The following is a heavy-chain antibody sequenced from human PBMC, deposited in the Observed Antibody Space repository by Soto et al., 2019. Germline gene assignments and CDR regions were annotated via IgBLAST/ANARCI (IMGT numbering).Heavy chain of an antibody. Sequence: QVQLVESGGGVVQPGRSLRLSCAASGFTFSSYGMHWVRQAPGKGLEWVAVISYDGSNKYYADSVKGRFTISRDNSKNTLYLQMNSLGAEDTAVYYCAKGPRYCSGGSCYSGDYWYFDLWGRGTLVTVSS. CDR2: ISYDGSNK. D-gene: IGHD2-15*01. CDR1: GFTFSSYG. J-gene: IGHJ2*01. V-gene: IGHV3-30*18. CDR3: AKGPRYCSGGSCYSGDYWYFDL.